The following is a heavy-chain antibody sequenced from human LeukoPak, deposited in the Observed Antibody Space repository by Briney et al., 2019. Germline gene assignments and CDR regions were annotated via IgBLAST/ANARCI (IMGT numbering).Heavy chain of an antibody. Sequence: GGSLRLSCAASGFTFSNYDMSWFRQAPGKGLEWVSSISDSGGSTYYADSVKGRFTISRDNSKNTLYLQMTNLRAADTAVYYCAKDLSRAVAADWFDPWDQGSLVTVSS. V-gene: IGHV3-23*01. J-gene: IGHJ5*02. CDR1: GFTFSNYD. CDR2: ISDSGGST. CDR3: AKDLSRAVAADWFDP. D-gene: IGHD6-19*01.